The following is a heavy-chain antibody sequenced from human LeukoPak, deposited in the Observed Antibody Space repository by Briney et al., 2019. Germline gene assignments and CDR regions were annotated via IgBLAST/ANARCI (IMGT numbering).Heavy chain of an antibody. J-gene: IGHJ5*02. CDR1: GFTFSSYE. V-gene: IGHV3-48*03. Sequence: TGGSLRLSCVASGFTFSSYEMNWVRQAPGKGLEWVSYISSSGSTIYYADSVKGRFTISRDNSKNTLFLQMNSLRAEDTAVYHCAKSDSSSWYEFYPWGQGTLVTVSS. CDR2: ISSSGSTI. CDR3: AKSDSSSWYEFYP. D-gene: IGHD6-13*01.